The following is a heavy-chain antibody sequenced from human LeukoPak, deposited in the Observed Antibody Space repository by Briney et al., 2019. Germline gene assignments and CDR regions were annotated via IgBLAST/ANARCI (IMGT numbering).Heavy chain of an antibody. CDR1: GFTFSSYS. CDR2: ISSSSSTI. J-gene: IGHJ6*02. Sequence: PGGSLSLSCAASGFTFSSYSTNWVRQAPGKGLEWVSYISSSSSTIYYADSVKGRFTISRDNAKNSLYLQMNSLRDEDTAVYYCARDRVEKGWDGMDVWGQGTTVTVSS. CDR3: ARDRVEKGWDGMDV. V-gene: IGHV3-48*02. D-gene: IGHD6-19*01.